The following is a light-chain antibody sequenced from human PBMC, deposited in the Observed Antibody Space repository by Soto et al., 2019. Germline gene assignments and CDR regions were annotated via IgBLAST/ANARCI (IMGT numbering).Light chain of an antibody. J-gene: IGKJ1*01. CDR1: QSISSY. Sequence: DIQMTQSPSSLSASVGDRVTITCRASQSISSYLNWYQQKPGKAPKLLIYAASSLQSGVPSRFSGSGSGTDFTLTISRLEPEDFAVYYCQQYGGSPRTFGQGTKVDI. CDR3: QQYGGSPRT. CDR2: AAS. V-gene: IGKV1-39*01.